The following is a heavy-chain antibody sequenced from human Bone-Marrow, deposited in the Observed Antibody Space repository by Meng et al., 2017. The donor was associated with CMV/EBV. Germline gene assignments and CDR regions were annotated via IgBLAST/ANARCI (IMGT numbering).Heavy chain of an antibody. CDR3: ARDGSHRSPDYYYYGMEV. Sequence: GESLKIYFAASGCTFSSYAMSWVRQAPGKGLEWVSAISGSGGSTYDADSVKGRFTISRENSKTSVYLQMNGLRGEDTAVYYWARDGSHRSPDYYYYGMEVWGQGTTVTVSS. J-gene: IGHJ6*02. CDR1: GCTFSSYA. D-gene: IGHD1-26*01. CDR2: ISGSGGST. V-gene: IGHV3-23*01.